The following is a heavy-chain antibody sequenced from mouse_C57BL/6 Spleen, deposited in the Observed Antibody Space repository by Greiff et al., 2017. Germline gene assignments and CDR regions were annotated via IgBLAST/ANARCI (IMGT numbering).Heavy chain of an antibody. D-gene: IGHD1-1*01. CDR3: AAAVVAYWYFDV. J-gene: IGHJ1*03. CDR1: GYTFTSYW. Sequence: QVQLQQPGAELVMPGASVKLSCKASGYTFTSYWMHWVKQRPGQGLEWIGEIDPSDSYTKYNQKFKGKSTLTVDKSSSTAYMQLSSLASEDSAVYYCAAAVVAYWYFDVWGTGTTVTVSS. V-gene: IGHV1-69*01. CDR2: IDPSDSYT.